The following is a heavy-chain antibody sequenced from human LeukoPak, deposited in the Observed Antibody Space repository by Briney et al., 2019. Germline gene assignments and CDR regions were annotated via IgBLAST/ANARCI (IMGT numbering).Heavy chain of an antibody. CDR1: GFTFGGYA. V-gene: IGHV3-23*01. J-gene: IGHJ4*02. Sequence: GGSLRLSCVASGFTFGGYAMSWVRQAPGKGLEWVSAITPNGAGTYYPDSVRGRFTISRDNSKDTLYLQMTSLRAEDTAVYYCAKRASGGGFYDYWGQGTLATVS. CDR3: AKRASGGGFYDY. CDR2: ITPNGAGT. D-gene: IGHD3-10*01.